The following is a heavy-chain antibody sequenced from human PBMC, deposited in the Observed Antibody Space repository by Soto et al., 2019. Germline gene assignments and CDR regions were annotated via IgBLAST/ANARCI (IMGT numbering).Heavy chain of an antibody. CDR1: GGSISSSSYY. J-gene: IGHJ5*02. CDR2: IYYSGST. Sequence: PSETLSLTCTVSGGSISSSSYYWGWIRQPPGKGLEWIGSIYYSGSTYYNPSLKSRVTISVDTSKNQFSLKLSSVTAADTAVYYCAMLRWLRQNWFDPWGQGTLVTVSS. V-gene: IGHV4-39*01. CDR3: AMLRWLRQNWFDP. D-gene: IGHD5-12*01.